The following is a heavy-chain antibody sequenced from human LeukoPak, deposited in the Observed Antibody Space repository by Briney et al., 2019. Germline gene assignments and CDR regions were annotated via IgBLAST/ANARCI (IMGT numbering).Heavy chain of an antibody. CDR2: IYFSGST. CDR3: ARVGYYYGSGSYLFDY. CDR1: GGSISSGDYY. Sequence: SQTLSLTCTVSGGSISSGDYYWSWTRQPPGKGLEWIGYIYFSGSTYSNPSLKSRVTISVDTSKNQFSLKLSSVTAADTAVYYCARVGYYYGSGSYLFDYWGQGTLVTVSS. D-gene: IGHD3-10*01. V-gene: IGHV4-30-4*01. J-gene: IGHJ4*02.